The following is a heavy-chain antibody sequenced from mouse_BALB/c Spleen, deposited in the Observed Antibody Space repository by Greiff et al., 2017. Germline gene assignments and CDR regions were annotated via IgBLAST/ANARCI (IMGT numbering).Heavy chain of an antibody. J-gene: IGHJ3*01. Sequence: EVQGVESGPGLVKPSQSLSLTCTVTGFSITSDYAWNWIRQLPGNKLEWMCYISYSGSTSYNPSLKSRNSITRDTSKNQFFLQLNSVTTEDTATYYCERGGDGYFPFAYWGQGTLVTVSA. D-gene: IGHD2-3*01. V-gene: IGHV3-2*02. CDR2: ISYSGST. CDR1: GFSITSDYA. CDR3: ERGGDGYFPFAY.